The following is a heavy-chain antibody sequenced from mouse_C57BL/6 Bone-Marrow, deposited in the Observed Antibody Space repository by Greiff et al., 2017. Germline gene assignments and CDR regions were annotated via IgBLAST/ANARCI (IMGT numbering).Heavy chain of an antibody. V-gene: IGHV1-80*01. CDR1: GYAFSSYW. Sequence: QVHVKQSGAELVKPGASVKISCKASGYAFSSYWMNWVKQRPGKGLEWIGQIYPGDGDTKYNGKFKGKGTLTADKTSSTAYMQLSSLTTEDSAVYFCAGGTGTRDYWGQGTTLTVSA. CDR2: IYPGDGDT. CDR3: AGGTGTRDY. J-gene: IGHJ2*01. D-gene: IGHD4-1*01.